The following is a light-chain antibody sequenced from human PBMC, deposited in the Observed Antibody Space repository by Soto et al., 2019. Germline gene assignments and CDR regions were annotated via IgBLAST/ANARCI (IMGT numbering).Light chain of an antibody. V-gene: IGLV1-44*01. J-gene: IGLJ3*02. Sequence: QSVLTQPPSASGTPGQTVTISCSGSSSNIGSYTVNWYQQLPGTAPKLLIYSNYQRPSGVPDRFSGSKSGTSASLAISGLQSEDGADYYCAAWDDSLNGWVFGGGTKVTVL. CDR1: SSNIGSYT. CDR3: AAWDDSLNGWV. CDR2: SNY.